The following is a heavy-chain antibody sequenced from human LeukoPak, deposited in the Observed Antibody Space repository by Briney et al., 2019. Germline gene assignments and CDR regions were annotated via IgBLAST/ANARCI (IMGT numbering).Heavy chain of an antibody. CDR2: IDPSDSYT. Sequence: NLGESLKISCKGSGYSFTSYWISWVRQMPGKGLEWMGRIDPSDSYTNYSPSFQGHVTISADKSISTAYLQWSSLKASDTAMYYCARRERYSSSSGIVDPWGQGTLVTVS. D-gene: IGHD6-13*01. CDR3: ARRERYSSSSGIVDP. CDR1: GYSFTSYW. V-gene: IGHV5-10-1*01. J-gene: IGHJ5*02.